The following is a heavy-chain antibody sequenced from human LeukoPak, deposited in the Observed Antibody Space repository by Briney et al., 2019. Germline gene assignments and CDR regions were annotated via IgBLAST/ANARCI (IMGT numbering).Heavy chain of an antibody. D-gene: IGHD3-22*01. CDR2: IYYSGST. CDR1: GGSIRSSYYY. J-gene: IGHJ4*02. CDR3: ASIDYYDSSGYLDY. V-gene: IGHV4-39*01. Sequence: SETLSLTCTVSGGSIRSSYYYWGWIRQPPGKGLEWIGSIYYSGSTYYNPSLKSRVTISVDTSKNQFSLKLSSVTAADTAVYYCASIDYYDSSGYLDYWGQGTLVTVSS.